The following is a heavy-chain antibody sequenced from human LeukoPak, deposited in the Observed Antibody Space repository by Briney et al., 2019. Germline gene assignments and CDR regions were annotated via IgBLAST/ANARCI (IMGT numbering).Heavy chain of an antibody. V-gene: IGHV4-30-2*01. CDR3: ARGPSFPLYYVAP. CDR2: IYHTGRT. J-gene: IGHJ5*02. D-gene: IGHD3-10*02. Sequence: SQTLSLTCTVSGDSISNSVYYSTWIRQTPGRGLEWIASIYHTGRTSSNPSLQSRVTMSLDKSMNQFSLNLASVNVADTAFYYCARGPSFPLYYVAPWGQGILVT. CDR1: GDSISNSVYY.